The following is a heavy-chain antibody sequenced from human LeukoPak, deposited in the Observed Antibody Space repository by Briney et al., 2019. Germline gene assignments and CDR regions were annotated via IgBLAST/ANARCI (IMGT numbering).Heavy chain of an antibody. CDR2: IKQDGSDK. J-gene: IGHJ4*02. Sequence: PGGSLRLSCVASGFTFSSYWMSWVRQAPGKGLEWVANIKQDGSDKYYVDPVKGRFTISRDNAKNSLYLQMNSLRAEDTAVYYCASGQKLGFWGQGTLVTVSS. CDR3: ASGQKLGF. D-gene: IGHD6-13*01. V-gene: IGHV3-7*01. CDR1: GFTFSSYW.